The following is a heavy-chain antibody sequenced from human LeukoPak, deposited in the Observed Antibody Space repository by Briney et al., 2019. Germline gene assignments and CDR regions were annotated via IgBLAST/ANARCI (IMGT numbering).Heavy chain of an antibody. CDR2: IYYSGST. J-gene: IGHJ4*02. CDR3: ARGYSGSYGRFDY. D-gene: IGHD1-26*01. V-gene: IGHV4-59*01. CDR1: GGSISNYY. Sequence: SETLSLTCTVSGGSISNYYWSWIRQPPGKGLEWIGYIYYSGSTSYNPSLKSRVTISVDTSKNQFSLKLSSVTAADTAVYYCARGYSGSYGRFDYWGQGTLVTVSS.